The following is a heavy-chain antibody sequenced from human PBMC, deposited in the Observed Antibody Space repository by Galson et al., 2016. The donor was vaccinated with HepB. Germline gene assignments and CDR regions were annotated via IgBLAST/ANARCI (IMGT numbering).Heavy chain of an antibody. CDR2: TYYRSRWYN. V-gene: IGHV6-1*01. CDR3: ARVYYDSTGYSLERRFYFGMDV. D-gene: IGHD3-22*01. CDR1: GDSVSSNIAA. J-gene: IGHJ6*02. Sequence: CAISGDSVSSNIAAWDWIRQSPSRGLEWLGRTYYRSRWYNDYAGSVKSRININADTSKNQFSLRLTSVTPDDTAVYYCARVYYDSTGYSLERRFYFGMDVWGQGTTVTVSS.